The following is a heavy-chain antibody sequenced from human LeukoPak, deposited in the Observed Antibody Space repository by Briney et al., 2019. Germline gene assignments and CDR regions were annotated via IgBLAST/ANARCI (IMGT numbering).Heavy chain of an antibody. Sequence: SVKVSFKASGGTFSSYAISWVRQAPGQGLEWMGGIIPIFGTANYAQKFQGRVTITADESTGTAYMELSSLRSEDTAVYYCARDLRSYYDSSGYPGADWGQGTLVTVSS. D-gene: IGHD3-22*01. J-gene: IGHJ4*02. V-gene: IGHV1-69*13. CDR1: GGTFSSYA. CDR2: IIPIFGTA. CDR3: ARDLRSYYDSSGYPGAD.